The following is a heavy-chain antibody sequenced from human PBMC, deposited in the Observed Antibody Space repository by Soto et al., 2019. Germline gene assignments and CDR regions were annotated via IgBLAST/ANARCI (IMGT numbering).Heavy chain of an antibody. CDR3: AIRKDYYDSSGNLDAFDI. CDR2: INAGNGNT. Sequence: QVQLVQSGAEVKKPGASVKVSCKASGYTFTSYAMHWVRQAPGQRLEWMGWINAGNGNTKYSQNFQGRVTMTRDTSASKVYMELSSLRSEDTAVYYCAIRKDYYDSSGNLDAFDIWGQGTMVTVSS. J-gene: IGHJ3*02. D-gene: IGHD3-22*01. V-gene: IGHV1-3*01. CDR1: GYTFTSYA.